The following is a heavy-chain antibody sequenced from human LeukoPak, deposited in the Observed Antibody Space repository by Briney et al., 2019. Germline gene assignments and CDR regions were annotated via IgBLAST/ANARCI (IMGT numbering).Heavy chain of an antibody. CDR2: INPSGGST. CDR1: GYTFTSYY. J-gene: IGHJ4*02. D-gene: IGHD3-10*01. V-gene: IGHV1-46*01. CDR3: ARDRRYYGSGSYYIFDY. Sequence: ASEKVSCKASGYTFTSYYMHWVRQAPGQGLEWMGIINPSGGSTSYAQKFQGRVTMTRDMSTSTVYMELSSLRSEDTAVYYCARDRRYYGSGSYYIFDYWGQGTLVTVSS.